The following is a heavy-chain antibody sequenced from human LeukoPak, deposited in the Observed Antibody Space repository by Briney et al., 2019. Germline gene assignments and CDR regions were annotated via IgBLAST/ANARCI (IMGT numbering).Heavy chain of an antibody. D-gene: IGHD6-19*01. CDR1: GFTLSSYA. V-gene: IGHV3-23*01. CDR2: ISSSDDGT. J-gene: IGHJ1*01. CDR3: TRNSGWRGLS. Sequence: GGSLRLSCAASGFTLSSYAMSWVRKAPGRGLEWVSAISSSDDGTYYAKSVRGRFTISRDSSKNTLYLQMNSLRAEDAGVYYCTRNSGWRGLSWGQGTLVTVSS.